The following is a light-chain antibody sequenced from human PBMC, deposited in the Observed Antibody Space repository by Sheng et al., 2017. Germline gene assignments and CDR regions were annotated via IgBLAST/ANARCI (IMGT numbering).Light chain of an antibody. Sequence: SYELTQPPSVSISPGQTASITCSGDKLGDKYACWYQQKPGQSPVLVIYQDNKRPSGIPERFSGSNSGNTATLTISGTQFMDEADYYCQAWDSSTVVFGGGTKLTVL. CDR3: QAWDSSTVV. CDR1: KLGDKY. V-gene: IGLV3-1*01. CDR2: QDN. J-gene: IGLJ3*02.